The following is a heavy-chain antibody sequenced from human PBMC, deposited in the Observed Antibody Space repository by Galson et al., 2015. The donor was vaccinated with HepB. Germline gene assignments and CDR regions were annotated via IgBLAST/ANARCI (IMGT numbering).Heavy chain of an antibody. CDR1: GFTFSSYG. V-gene: IGHV3-33*01. CDR3: ARGDNYYDSSGYYWYFDL. CDR2: IWYDGSNK. Sequence: LRLSCAASGFTFSSYGMHWVRQAPGKGLEWVAVIWYDGSNKYYADSVKGRFTISRDNSKNTLYLQMNSLRAEDTAVYYCARGDNYYDSSGYYWYFDLWGRGTQVTVSS. J-gene: IGHJ2*01. D-gene: IGHD3-22*01.